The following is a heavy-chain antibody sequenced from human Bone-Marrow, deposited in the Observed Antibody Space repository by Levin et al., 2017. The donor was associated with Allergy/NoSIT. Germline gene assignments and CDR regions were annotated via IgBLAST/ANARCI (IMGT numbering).Heavy chain of an antibody. D-gene: IGHD2-21*01. CDR2: MHTSQGP. V-gene: IGHV4-4*07. Sequence: SSETLSLTCSVSAGSIGEFYWTWVRQTAGTGLEWIGRMHTSQGPIYNPSLRSRLSMSLDTSNNEFSLNLRSVTVADTAQYYCARSDPRSPFKAFDLWGQGILVTVSS. CDR1: AGSIGEFY. J-gene: IGHJ5*02. CDR3: ARSDPRSPFKAFDL.